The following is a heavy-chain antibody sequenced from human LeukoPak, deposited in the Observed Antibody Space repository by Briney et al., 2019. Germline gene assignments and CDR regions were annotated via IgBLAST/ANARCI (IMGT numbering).Heavy chain of an antibody. Sequence: PSETLSLTCTVSGSSITSSNYCWGWIRQPPGKGLEWIASIHYSGAPYYNPSLKSRVTISVDMSKNQFSLNLRSVTAADTGVYYCAMSYSSGAWLIDYYFDSWGQGTLVTVSS. CDR1: GSSITSSNYC. D-gene: IGHD6-19*01. V-gene: IGHV4-39*01. CDR2: IHYSGAP. J-gene: IGHJ4*02. CDR3: AMSYSSGAWLIDYYFDS.